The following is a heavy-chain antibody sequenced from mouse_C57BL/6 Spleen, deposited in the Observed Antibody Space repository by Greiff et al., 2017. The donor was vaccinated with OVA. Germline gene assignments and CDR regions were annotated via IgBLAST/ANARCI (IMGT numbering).Heavy chain of an antibody. CDR3: ARRDFTGTGYFDV. V-gene: IGHV1-59*01. CDR1: GYTFTSYW. CDR2: IDPSDSYT. J-gene: IGHJ1*03. D-gene: IGHD1-1*01. Sequence: VQLQQSGAELVRPGTSVKLSCKASGYTFTSYWMHWVKQRPGQGLEWIGVIDPSDSYTNYNQKFKGKATLTVDTSSSTAYMQLSSLTSEDSAVYYCARRDFTGTGYFDVWGTGTTVTVSS.